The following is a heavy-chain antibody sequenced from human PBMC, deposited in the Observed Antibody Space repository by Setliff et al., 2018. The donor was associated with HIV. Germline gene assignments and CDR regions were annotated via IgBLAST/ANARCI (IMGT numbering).Heavy chain of an antibody. D-gene: IGHD1-1*01. CDR1: GGSISSGGFY. V-gene: IGHV4-31*03. J-gene: IGHJ6*02. Sequence: PSETLSLTCTVTGGSISSGGFYWTWIRQHPGKGLEWIGYIYNTGSTYHSPSLESRVTISIDTSKNQFSLKLSSVTAADTAVFYCAKGYNWNNAYYGLDVWGQGTTATVSS. CDR3: AKGYNWNNAYYGLDV. CDR2: IYNTGST.